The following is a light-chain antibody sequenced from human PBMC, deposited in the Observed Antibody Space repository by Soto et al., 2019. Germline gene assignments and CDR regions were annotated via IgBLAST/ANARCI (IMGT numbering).Light chain of an antibody. CDR1: QSISSC. J-gene: IGKJ1*01. CDR2: DAS. V-gene: IGKV1-5*01. CDR3: QQCTSYSPGA. Sequence: DIQMTQSPSTLSASVGDRVTSTCRASQSISSCLAWYQQKPGKAPKLLIYDASSLESGVPSRFSGSGSGTEFTLTISSLQPDDFATYYCQQCTSYSPGAFGQGTMVDIK.